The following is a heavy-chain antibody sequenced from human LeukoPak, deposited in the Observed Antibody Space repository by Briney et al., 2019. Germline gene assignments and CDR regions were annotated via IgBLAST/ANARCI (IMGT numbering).Heavy chain of an antibody. CDR3: AREAWGSSCSDY. V-gene: IGHV1-46*01. Sequence: ASVKVSCKASGYTFTSYYMHWVRQAPGQGLEWMGIIHPSGGSTSYAQKFQGRVTITRDTSASTAYMELSSLRSEDTAVYYCAREAWGSSCSDYWGQGTLVTVSP. D-gene: IGHD6-13*01. CDR2: IHPSGGST. CDR1: GYTFTSYY. J-gene: IGHJ4*02.